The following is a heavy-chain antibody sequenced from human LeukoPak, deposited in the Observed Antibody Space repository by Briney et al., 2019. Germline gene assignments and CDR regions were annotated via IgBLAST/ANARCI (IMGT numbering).Heavy chain of an antibody. CDR2: INWNGGST. CDR3: ARETSGIAVAGTGPYYCYCMDY. Sequence: GGSLRHLCAASGFTFDDYVMSWVRQAPGKGLEWASGINWNGGSTGYADSVKGRFTISRDNAKNSLYLQMNSLRAEDTALYYCARETSGIAVAGTGPYYCYCMDYWGQGTTVTVSS. D-gene: IGHD6-19*01. CDR1: GFTFDDYV. V-gene: IGHV3-20*04. J-gene: IGHJ6*02.